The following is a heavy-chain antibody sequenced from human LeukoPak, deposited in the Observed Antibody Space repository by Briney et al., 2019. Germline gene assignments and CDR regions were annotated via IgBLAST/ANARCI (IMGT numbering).Heavy chain of an antibody. CDR3: ARDIPFIVVVVAARGAVDY. D-gene: IGHD2-15*01. Sequence: GGSLRLSCAASGFTFSSYWMSWVRQAPGKGLEWVANIKQDGSEKYYVDSVKGRFTISRDNAKNSLYLQMNSLRAEDTAVYYCARDIPFIVVVVAARGAVDYWGQGTLVTVSS. CDR1: GFTFSSYW. CDR2: IKQDGSEK. V-gene: IGHV3-7*01. J-gene: IGHJ4*02.